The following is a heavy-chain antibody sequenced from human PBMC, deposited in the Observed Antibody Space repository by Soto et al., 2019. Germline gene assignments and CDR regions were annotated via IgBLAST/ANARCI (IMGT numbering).Heavy chain of an antibody. J-gene: IGHJ3*02. D-gene: IGHD2-2*01. CDR2: IKSKTDGGTT. CDR1: GFTFSNAW. CDR3: TTHYIVVVPAADTDAFDI. V-gene: IGHV3-15*01. Sequence: EVQLVESGGGLVKPGGSLRLSCAASGFTFSNAWMSWVRQAPGKGLEWVGRIKSKTDGGTTDYAAPVKGRFTISRDDSKNTLYLQMNSLKTEDTAVYYCTTHYIVVVPAADTDAFDIWGQGTMVTVSS.